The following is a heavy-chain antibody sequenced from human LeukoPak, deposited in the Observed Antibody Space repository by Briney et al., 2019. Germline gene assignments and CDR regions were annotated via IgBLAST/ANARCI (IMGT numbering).Heavy chain of an antibody. J-gene: IGHJ4*02. D-gene: IGHD1-26*01. CDR2: IYTSGST. Sequence: PSETLSLTFTGSGDFISSYYWSWIRQPPGKELEWIGCIYTSGSTNYNPSLKSRVAISIDTSKNQFPLKLTSVTAADTAVYYCARHGMSGSYTYWGQGTLVTVSS. CDR1: GDFISSYY. CDR3: ARHGMSGSYTY. V-gene: IGHV4-4*09.